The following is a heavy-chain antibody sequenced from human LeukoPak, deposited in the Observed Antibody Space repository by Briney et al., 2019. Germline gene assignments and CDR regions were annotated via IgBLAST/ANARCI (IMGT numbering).Heavy chain of an antibody. V-gene: IGHV4-39*01. CDR3: ARGAGDPFDY. J-gene: IGHJ4*02. CDR1: GGSISSSSYY. Sequence: SETLSLTCTVSGGSISSSSYYWGWIRQPPGKGLEWIGSIYYSGSTYYNPSLKSRVTISVDTSKNQFSLKLSSVTAADTAVYYCARGAGDPFDYWGQGTLVTVSS. CDR2: IYYSGST. D-gene: IGHD4-17*01.